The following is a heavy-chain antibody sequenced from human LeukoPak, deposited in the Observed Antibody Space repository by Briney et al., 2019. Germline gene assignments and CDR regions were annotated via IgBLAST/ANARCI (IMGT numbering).Heavy chain of an antibody. CDR2: ISAYNGNT. D-gene: IGHD4-17*01. J-gene: IGHJ4*02. CDR1: GYTFTSYG. V-gene: IGHV1-18*01. Sequence: ASVTVSCKASGYTFTSYGISWVRQAPGQGLEWMGWISAYNGNTNYAQKLQGRVTMTTDTSTSTAYMELRSLRSDDTAVYYCAREYDIVGYGDLDYWGQGTLVTVSS. CDR3: AREYDIVGYGDLDY.